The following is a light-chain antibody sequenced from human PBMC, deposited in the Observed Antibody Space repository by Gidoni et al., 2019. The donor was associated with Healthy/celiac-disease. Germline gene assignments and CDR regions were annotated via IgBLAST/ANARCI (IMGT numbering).Light chain of an antibody. CDR3: QHSRT. CDR2: GAS. CDR1: QSVRSN. J-gene: IGKJ2*01. V-gene: IGKV3-15*01. Sequence: EIVMTQSPATLSVSPGERATLSCRASQSVRSNLAWYQQKPCPAPSLFIYGASTRATGIPARFSGSGSGTEFSLTISSLRSEDFAVYYCQHSRTFVQVTKLEIK.